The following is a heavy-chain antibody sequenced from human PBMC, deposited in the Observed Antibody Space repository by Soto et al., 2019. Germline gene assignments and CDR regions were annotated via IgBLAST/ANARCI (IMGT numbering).Heavy chain of an antibody. CDR3: ARAVAVPADFDY. J-gene: IGHJ4*02. CDR2: INAGNGNT. CDR1: GYTLTGYA. V-gene: IGHV1-3*05. D-gene: IGHD6-19*01. Sequence: QVQLVQSGAEEKKPGASVKVSCKASGYTLTGYAMQWVREAPGQRLEWMGWINAGNGNTKYSQKFQGRVTITRDTSASTAYMELSSLRSEDTAVYYCARAVAVPADFDYWGQGTLVTVSS.